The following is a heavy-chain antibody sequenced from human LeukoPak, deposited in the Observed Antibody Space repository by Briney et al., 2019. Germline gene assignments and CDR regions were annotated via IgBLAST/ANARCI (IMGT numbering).Heavy chain of an antibody. J-gene: IGHJ4*02. CDR2: VSSRSDAT. CDR3: AREWLQQIDY. CDR1: GFTFSNYA. D-gene: IGHD5-18*01. Sequence: GGSLRLSCTASGFTFSNYAMAWVRQAPGKGLEWLSVVSSRSDATYYADNAKGRFTISRDNSKNMVSLQMNSLKAADTALYYCAREWLQQIDYWGQGALVTVTS. V-gene: IGHV3-23*01.